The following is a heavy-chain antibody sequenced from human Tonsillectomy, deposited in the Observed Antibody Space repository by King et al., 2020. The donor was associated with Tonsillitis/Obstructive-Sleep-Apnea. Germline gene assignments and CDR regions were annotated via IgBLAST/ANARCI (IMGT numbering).Heavy chain of an antibody. V-gene: IGHV3-64D*06. D-gene: IGHD2-8*02. Sequence: VQLVESGGGLVQPGGSLRLSCSASGFTLSTYPMHWVRQAPGKGLGYVSGISSNGGSTYYADSVKGRFTISRDNSKNTLYLQMNSLRAEDTAVYYCVKDQGRYCTGGVCFSFDFWGQGTLVTVSS. CDR3: VKDQGRYCTGGVCFSFDF. J-gene: IGHJ4*02. CDR2: ISSNGGST. CDR1: GFTLSTYP.